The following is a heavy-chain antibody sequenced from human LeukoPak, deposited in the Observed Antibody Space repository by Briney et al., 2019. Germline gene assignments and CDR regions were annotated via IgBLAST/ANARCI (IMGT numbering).Heavy chain of an antibody. J-gene: IGHJ4*02. CDR3: AKALRVIAAAGIFDY. Sequence: PGRSLRLSCAASGFTFRSYGMHWVRQAPGKGLEWVAAISYDGSNKYFADSVKGRFTISRDNSKNTLYLQMNSLRAEDTAVCYCAKALRVIAAAGIFDYWGQGTLVTVSS. D-gene: IGHD6-13*01. V-gene: IGHV3-30*18. CDR2: ISYDGSNK. CDR1: GFTFRSYG.